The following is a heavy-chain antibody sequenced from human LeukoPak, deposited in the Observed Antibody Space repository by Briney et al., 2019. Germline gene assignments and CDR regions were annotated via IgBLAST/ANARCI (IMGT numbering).Heavy chain of an antibody. CDR3: AREGPYYYDSSGSEPSFDY. CDR1: GYTFTGYY. V-gene: IGHV1-2*02. D-gene: IGHD3-22*01. CDR2: INPNSGGT. Sequence: ASVKVSCKASGYTFTGYYMHWVRQAPGQGLEWMGWINPNSGGTNYAQKFQGRVTMTRDASISTAYMELSRLRSDDTAVYYCAREGPYYYDSSGSEPSFDYWGQGTLVTVSS. J-gene: IGHJ4*02.